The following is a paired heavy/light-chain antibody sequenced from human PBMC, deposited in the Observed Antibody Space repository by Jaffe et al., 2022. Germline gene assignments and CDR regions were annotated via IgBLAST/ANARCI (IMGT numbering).Heavy chain of an antibody. CDR1: GFSLSTSGVG. CDR3: AHRRSGGYYGSGSSTTGWFDP. V-gene: IGHV2-5*02. J-gene: IGHJ5*02. CDR2: IYWDDDK. D-gene: IGHD3-10*01. Sequence: QITLKESGPTLVKPTQTLTLTCTFSGFSLSTSGVGVGWIRQPPGKALEWLALIYWDDDKRYSPSLKSRLTITKDTSKNQVVLTMTNMDPVDTATYYCAHRRSGGYYGSGSSTTGWFDPWGQGTLVTVSS.
Light chain of an antibody. V-gene: IGLV1-40*01. CDR3: QSYDSSLSGSLV. CDR1: SSNIGAGYD. CDR2: GNS. J-gene: IGLJ3*02. Sequence: QSVLTQPPSVSGAPGQRVTISCTGSSSNIGAGYDVHWYQQLPGTAPKLLIYGNSNRPSGVPDRFSGSKSGTSASLAITGLQAEDEADYYCQSYDSSLSGSLVFGGGTKLTVL.